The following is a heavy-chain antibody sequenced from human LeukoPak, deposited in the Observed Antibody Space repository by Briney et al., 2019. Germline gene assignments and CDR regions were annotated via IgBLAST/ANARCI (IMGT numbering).Heavy chain of an antibody. CDR2: IWYDGSNK. D-gene: IGHD3-3*01. CDR3: AKSLRNYDFWSGLDY. J-gene: IGHJ4*02. Sequence: ALRLYLEQYRLSVSRCGSLGVGEARSMEQERVAVIWYDGSNKYYADSVKGRFTISRDNSKNTLYLQMNSLRAEDTAVYYCAKSLRNYDFWSGLDYWGQGTLVTVSS. V-gene: IGHV3-33*06. CDR1: RLSVSRCG.